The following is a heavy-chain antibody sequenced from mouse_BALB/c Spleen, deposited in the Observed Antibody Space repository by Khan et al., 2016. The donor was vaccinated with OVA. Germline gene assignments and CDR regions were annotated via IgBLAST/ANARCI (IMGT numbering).Heavy chain of an antibody. CDR2: IIPTSGYT. V-gene: IGHV1-7*01. CDR3: ARDRIDY. CDR1: GYTFSSYW. Sequence: QVQLQQSGAEQAKPGASVKMSCKTSGYTFSSYWMHWVKQRPGQGLEWIGYIIPTSGYTEYNEKFTDKATLPADKSSSTAYMQLTSLTSEDAAVYYCARDRIDYWGQGTTLTVSS. J-gene: IGHJ2*01.